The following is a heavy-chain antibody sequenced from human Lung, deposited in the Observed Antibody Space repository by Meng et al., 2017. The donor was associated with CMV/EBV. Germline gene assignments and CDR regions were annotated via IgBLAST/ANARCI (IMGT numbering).Heavy chain of an antibody. CDR3: AKDKDPSGSYYHTTGVAA. CDR2: IRYDGSNK. Sequence: GESXKISCAASGFTFSSYGMHWVRQAPGKGLEWVAFIRYDGSNKYYADSVKGRFTISRDNSKNTLYLQMNSLRAEDTALYYCAKDKDPSGSYYHTTGVAAWXQWTLVTVSS. V-gene: IGHV3-30*02. D-gene: IGHD3-10*01. J-gene: IGHJ4*03. CDR1: GFTFSSYG.